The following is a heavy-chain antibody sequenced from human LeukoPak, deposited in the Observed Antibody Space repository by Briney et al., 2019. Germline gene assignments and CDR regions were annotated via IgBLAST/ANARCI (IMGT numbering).Heavy chain of an antibody. CDR3: ARDRGYSGSSLFDN. D-gene: IGHD1-26*01. CDR2: ISDDGKNN. Sequence: PGGSLRLSCAGSGFTFSRYAMHWVRQAPGKGLEWMAVISDDGKNNAYGDAVVGRFTISRDNSKNTVFVQMNFLRAEDTAVYYCARDRGYSGSSLFDNWGQGTLVTVSS. V-gene: IGHV3-30*03. J-gene: IGHJ4*02. CDR1: GFTFSRYA.